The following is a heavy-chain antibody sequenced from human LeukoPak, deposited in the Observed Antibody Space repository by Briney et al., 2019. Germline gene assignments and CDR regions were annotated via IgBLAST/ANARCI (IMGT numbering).Heavy chain of an antibody. CDR3: AKLGYCSSTSCYGAYYYYMDV. V-gene: IGHV3-23*01. D-gene: IGHD2-2*01. CDR1: GFTFSSYA. J-gene: IGHJ6*03. CDR2: ISGSGGST. Sequence: PGGPLRLSCAASGFTFSSYAMSWVRQAPGKGLEWVSAISGSGGSTYYADSVKGRFTISRDNSKNTLYLQMNSLRAEDTAVYYCAKLGYCSSTSCYGAYYYYMDVWGKGTTGTVSS.